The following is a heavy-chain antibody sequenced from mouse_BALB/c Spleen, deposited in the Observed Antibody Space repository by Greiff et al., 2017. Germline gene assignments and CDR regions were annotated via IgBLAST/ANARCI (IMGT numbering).Heavy chain of an antibody. Sequence: EVQLVESGGGLVKPGGSLKLSCAASGFAFSSYDMSWVHQTPEKRLEWVAYISSGGGSTYYPDTVKGRFTISRDNAKNTLYLQMSSLKSEDTAMYYCARNWDERYFDYWGQGTTLTVSS. CDR1: GFAFSSYD. D-gene: IGHD4-1*01. CDR3: ARNWDERYFDY. CDR2: ISSGGGST. V-gene: IGHV5-12-1*01. J-gene: IGHJ2*01.